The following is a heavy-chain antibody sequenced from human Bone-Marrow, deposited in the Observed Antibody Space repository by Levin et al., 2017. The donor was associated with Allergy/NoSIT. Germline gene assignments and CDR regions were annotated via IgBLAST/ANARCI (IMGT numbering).Heavy chain of an antibody. CDR3: AHLPGYSSSQGFLRFDP. CDR1: GFSLNTTGVG. CDR2: IYWDDDK. V-gene: IGHV2-5*02. D-gene: IGHD6-13*01. Sequence: KLSGPTLVKPTQTLTLTCSFSGFSLNTTGVGVNWIRQPPGKSLEWLALIYWDDDKRYSPSLKSRLTISKDTSKNQVVLRMTNMAPVDTATYYCAHLPGYSSSQGFLRFDPWGQGTPVTVSS. J-gene: IGHJ5*02.